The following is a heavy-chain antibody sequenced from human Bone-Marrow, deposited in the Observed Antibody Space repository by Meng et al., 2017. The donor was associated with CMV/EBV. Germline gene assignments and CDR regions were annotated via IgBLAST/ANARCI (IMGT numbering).Heavy chain of an antibody. CDR3: ARDLAPYYYGSGSYYRTNWFDP. J-gene: IGHJ5*02. CDR2: ISGSGGST. V-gene: IGHV3-53*05. D-gene: IGHD3-10*01. Sequence: GESLKISCAASGLVVTHNFMAWVRQAPGKGLEWVSAISGSGGSTYYADSVKGRFTISRDNSKNTLYLQMNSLRAEGTAVYYCARDLAPYYYGSGSYYRTNWFDPWGQGTLVTVSS. CDR1: GLVVTHNF.